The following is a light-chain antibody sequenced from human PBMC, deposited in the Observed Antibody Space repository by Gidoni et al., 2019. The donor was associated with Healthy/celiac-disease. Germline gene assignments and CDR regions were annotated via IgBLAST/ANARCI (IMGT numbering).Light chain of an antibody. CDR1: QSVSSY. CDR3: QQRSNWLSIT. Sequence: EIVLTQSPATLSLSPGERATLSCRASQSVSSYLAWYQQKPGQAPRPLIYDASNRATGIPARFSGIGSGTDFTLTISSLEPEDFAVYYCQQRSNWLSITFGQGTRLEIK. V-gene: IGKV3-11*01. CDR2: DAS. J-gene: IGKJ5*01.